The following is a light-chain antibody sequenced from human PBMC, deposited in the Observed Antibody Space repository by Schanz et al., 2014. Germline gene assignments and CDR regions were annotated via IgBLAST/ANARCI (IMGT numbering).Light chain of an antibody. V-gene: IGKV3-15*01. CDR3: QQYGTSPRT. CDR1: QSVSSN. CDR2: GAS. Sequence: EIVMTQSPATLSVSPGERVTLSCRASQSVSSNLAWYQQKPGQAPSLLIYGASTRATGIPARFSGSGSGTDFTLTISRLEPEDFAVYYCQQYGTSPRTFGQGTKVEIK. J-gene: IGKJ1*01.